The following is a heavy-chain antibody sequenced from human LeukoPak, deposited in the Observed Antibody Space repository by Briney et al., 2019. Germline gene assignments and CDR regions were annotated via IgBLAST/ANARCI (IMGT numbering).Heavy chain of an antibody. D-gene: IGHD5-18*01. CDR3: ARDLDWGPQLGSI. V-gene: IGHV4-39*07. J-gene: IGHJ4*02. CDR1: GGSISSSSYY. CDR2: IYSSGST. Sequence: SETLSLTCTVSGGSISSSSYYWGWIRQPPGKGLEWIGSIYSSGSTSYNPSLKRRVTISVDTSKNQFSLKLSSVTAADTAVYYCARDLDWGPQLGSIWGQGTLVTVSS.